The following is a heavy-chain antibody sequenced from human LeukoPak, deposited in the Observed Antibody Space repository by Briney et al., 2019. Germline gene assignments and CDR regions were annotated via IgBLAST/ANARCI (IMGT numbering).Heavy chain of an antibody. J-gene: IGHJ1*01. CDR2: IIPIFGTA. CDR3: AGRDHDYGDYVYFQH. V-gene: IGHV1-69*05. Sequence: ASVKVSCKASGGTFSSYAISWVRQAPGQGLEWMGRIIPIFGTANYAQKFHGRVTITTDESTSTAYMELSSLRSEDTAVYYCAGRDHDYGDYVYFQHWGQGTLVTVSS. D-gene: IGHD4-17*01. CDR1: GGTFSSYA.